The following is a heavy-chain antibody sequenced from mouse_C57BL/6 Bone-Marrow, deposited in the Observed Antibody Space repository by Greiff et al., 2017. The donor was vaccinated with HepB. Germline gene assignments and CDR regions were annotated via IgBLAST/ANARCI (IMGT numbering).Heavy chain of an antibody. CDR1: GFTFSDFY. Sequence: EVMLVESGGGLVQSGRSLRLSCATSGFTFSDFYMEWVRQAPGKGLEWIAASRNKANDYTTEYSASVKGRFIVSRDTSQSILYLQMNALRAEDTAIYYCARDDFDVWGTGTTVTVSS. V-gene: IGHV7-1*01. J-gene: IGHJ1*03. CDR2: SRNKANDYTT. CDR3: ARDDFDV.